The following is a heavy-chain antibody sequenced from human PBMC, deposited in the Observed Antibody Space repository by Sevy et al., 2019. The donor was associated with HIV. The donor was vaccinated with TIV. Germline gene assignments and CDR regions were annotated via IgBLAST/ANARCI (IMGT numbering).Heavy chain of an antibody. J-gene: IGHJ3*02. D-gene: IGHD3-22*01. CDR2: IYGSGGAT. V-gene: IGHV3-23*01. CDR3: AGGRYDGSGTFDAFDI. CDR1: GFTFTSYA. Sequence: GGSLRLSCKPSGFTFTSYAMSWVRQAPGKGLEWVSTIYGSGGATYYADSVKGRFTISRDNSKNTLYLQMNSLRIEDTVEYYCAGGRYDGSGTFDAFDIWGQGTTVTVSS.